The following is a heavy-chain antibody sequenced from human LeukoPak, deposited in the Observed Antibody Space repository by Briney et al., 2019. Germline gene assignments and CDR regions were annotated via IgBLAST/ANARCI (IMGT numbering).Heavy chain of an antibody. CDR1: GFTFSSYA. J-gene: IGHJ6*02. D-gene: IGHD3-22*01. Sequence: PGGSLRLSCAASGFTFSSYAMSWVRQAPGKGLEWVSAISGSGGSTYYADSVKGRFTISRDNFKNTLYLQMNSLRAEDTAVYYCAKVAPYYDSSGYFGSYYYYAMDVWGQGTMVTVSS. V-gene: IGHV3-23*01. CDR3: AKVAPYYDSSGYFGSYYYYAMDV. CDR2: ISGSGGST.